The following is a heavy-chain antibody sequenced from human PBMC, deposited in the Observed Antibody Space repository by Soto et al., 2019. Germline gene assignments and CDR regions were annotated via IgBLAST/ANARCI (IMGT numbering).Heavy chain of an antibody. J-gene: IGHJ5*02. D-gene: IGHD6-13*01. CDR1: GYTFTSYA. V-gene: IGHV1-3*01. Sequence: ASVKVSCKAYGYTFTSYAIHWVRQAPGQRLEWMGWINAGNGNSKYSQKFQARVTITRDTSASTVYMELSSLKSEDTAVYYCAIDSWDTSTWPPDTWGQGTLTPSPQ. CDR3: AIDSWDTSTWPPDT. CDR2: INAGNGNS.